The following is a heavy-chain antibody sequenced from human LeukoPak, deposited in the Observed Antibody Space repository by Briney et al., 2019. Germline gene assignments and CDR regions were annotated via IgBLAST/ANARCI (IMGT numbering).Heavy chain of an antibody. CDR1: GFTFSSYA. V-gene: IGHV3-30-3*01. CDR2: ISYDGSNK. D-gene: IGHD5-18*01. J-gene: IGHJ4*02. Sequence: GGSLRLSCAASGFTFSSYAMHWVRQAPGKGLGWVAVISYDGSNKYYADSVKGRFTISRDNSKNTLYLQMNSLRAEDTAVYYCARGRGSLPTKNVDTAMVTGYFDYWGQGTLVTVSS. CDR3: ARGRGSLPTKNVDTAMVTGYFDY.